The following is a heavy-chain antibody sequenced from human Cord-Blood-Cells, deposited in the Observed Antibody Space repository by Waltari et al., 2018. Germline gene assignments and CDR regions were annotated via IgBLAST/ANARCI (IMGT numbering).Heavy chain of an antibody. V-gene: IGHV4-39*01. CDR3: ARRSYDSSGYYYYYYYMDV. CDR1: GGSISSSSYY. J-gene: IGHJ6*03. Sequence: QLQLQESGPGLVKPSETLSLTCTVSGGSISSSSYYWGWIRHPPGKGLEWIGSIYYSGSTYYNPSLKSRVTISVDTSKNQFSLKLSSVTAADTAVYYCARRSYDSSGYYYYYYYMDVWGKGTTVTVSS. CDR2: IYYSGST. D-gene: IGHD3-22*01.